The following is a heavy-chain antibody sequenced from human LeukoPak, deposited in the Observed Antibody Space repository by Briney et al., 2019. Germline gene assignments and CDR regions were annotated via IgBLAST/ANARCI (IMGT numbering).Heavy chain of an antibody. CDR3: ARAPGSGYYFSRYNWFDP. D-gene: IGHD3-22*01. V-gene: IGHV4-34*01. CDR2: INHSGST. J-gene: IGHJ5*02. CDR1: GRSFSGYY. Sequence: SETLSHTCCLWGRSFSGYYWSWIRQPPGKGLEWIGEINHSGSTNYNPSLKSRVTISVDTSKNQFSLKLSAVTAADTAVYYCARAPGSGYYFSRYNWFDPWGQGTLVTVSS.